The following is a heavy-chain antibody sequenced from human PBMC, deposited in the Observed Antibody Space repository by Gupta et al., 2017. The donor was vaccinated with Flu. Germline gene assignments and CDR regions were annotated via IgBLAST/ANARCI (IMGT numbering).Heavy chain of an antibody. CDR1: GFTFSTYS. V-gene: IGHV3-21*01. Sequence: EVHLVESGGGLVKPGGSLSLSCAASGFTFSTYSFNWVRQAPGKGLEWVSSISSSSSFIYYADSVRGRFTVSRDNAKNSLFLHMDNLRAEDAAIYYCVRSFAYANGASYDYWGQGTQVTVSS. CDR2: ISSSSSFI. CDR3: VRSFAYANGASYDY. D-gene: IGHD2-8*01. J-gene: IGHJ4*02.